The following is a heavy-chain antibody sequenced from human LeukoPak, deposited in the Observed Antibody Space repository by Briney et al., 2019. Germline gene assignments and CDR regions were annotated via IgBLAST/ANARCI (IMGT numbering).Heavy chain of an antibody. J-gene: IGHJ3*02. CDR3: ARETGGYYDSSGLDI. D-gene: IGHD3-22*01. CDR2: IYYSGST. Sequence: SETLSLTCTVSGGSISSYYWSWIRQPPGKGLEWIGYIYYSGSTNYNPSLKSRVTISVDTSKNQFSLKLSSVTAADTAVYYCARETGGYYDSSGLDIWGQGTMVTVSS. CDR1: GGSISSYY. V-gene: IGHV4-59*01.